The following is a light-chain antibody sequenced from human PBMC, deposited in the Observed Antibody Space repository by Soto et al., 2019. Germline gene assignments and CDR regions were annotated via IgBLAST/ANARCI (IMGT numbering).Light chain of an antibody. CDR1: QRVKTF. Sequence: ETVLTQAPATLSLSPVSSAALSCRASQRVKTFLVWYQQRPAQAPRLLLHDASHRAAGIPARFSGSGFGTAFTLTISSLEPGDAAVYYCQQRSNCPPITFGQGTRLEI. CDR3: QQRSNCPPIT. V-gene: IGKV3-11*01. J-gene: IGKJ5*01. CDR2: DAS.